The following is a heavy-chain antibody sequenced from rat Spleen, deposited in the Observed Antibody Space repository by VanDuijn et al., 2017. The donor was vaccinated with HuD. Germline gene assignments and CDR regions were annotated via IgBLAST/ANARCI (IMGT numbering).Heavy chain of an antibody. CDR2: INYDGRST. CDR1: GFIFSDHY. Sequence: EVQLVESGGGLVQPGRSLKLSCEASGFIFSDHYVAWVRQVPTKGLEWVATINYDGRSTFYRDSVRARFTISRDNAKSILYLQVDSLKAEDTATYYCARHGRGKTTYYYVMDVWGQGTSVTVSS. D-gene: IGHD4-5*01. V-gene: IGHV5S10*01. J-gene: IGHJ4*01. CDR3: ARHGRGKTTYYYVMDV.